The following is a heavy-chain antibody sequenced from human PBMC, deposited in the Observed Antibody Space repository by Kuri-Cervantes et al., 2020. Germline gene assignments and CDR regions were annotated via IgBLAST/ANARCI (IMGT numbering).Heavy chain of an antibody. CDR3: ARGGKMTTVTTIY. Sequence: ASVKVSCKASGYIFTAYYIHWVRQAPGQGLEWMGWINPNSGGTNYGQNFQGRVTMTRDTSISTTYMELSRLRSDDTAVYYCARGGKMTTVTTIYWGQGTLVTVSS. V-gene: IGHV1-2*02. D-gene: IGHD4-17*01. CDR2: INPNSGGT. CDR1: GYIFTAYY. J-gene: IGHJ4*02.